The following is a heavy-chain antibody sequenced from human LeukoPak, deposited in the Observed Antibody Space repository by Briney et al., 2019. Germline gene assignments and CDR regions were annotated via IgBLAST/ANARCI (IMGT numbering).Heavy chain of an antibody. V-gene: IGHV4-59*08. J-gene: IGHJ4*02. D-gene: IGHD6-19*01. Sequence: SETLSLTCTVSGGSISSYYWSWIRQPPGKGLEWIGYIFYSGSTNYNPSLKSRVTISVDTSKSQFSLNLSSVTAADTAMYYCARHGRNSGAPNYWGQGTLVTVSS. CDR2: IFYSGST. CDR3: ARHGRNSGAPNY. CDR1: GGSISSYY.